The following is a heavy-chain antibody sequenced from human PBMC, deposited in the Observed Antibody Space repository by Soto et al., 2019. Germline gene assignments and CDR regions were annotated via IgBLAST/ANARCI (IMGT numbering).Heavy chain of an antibody. Sequence: PGGSLRLSCAASGFTFSSYAMHWVRQAPGKGLEWVAVISYDGSNKYYADSVKGRFTISRDNSKNTLYLQMNSLRAEDTAVYYYARVLGIAARFPPFDYWGQGTLVTVSS. CDR2: ISYDGSNK. V-gene: IGHV3-30-3*01. CDR3: ARVLGIAARFPPFDY. J-gene: IGHJ4*02. D-gene: IGHD2-15*01. CDR1: GFTFSSYA.